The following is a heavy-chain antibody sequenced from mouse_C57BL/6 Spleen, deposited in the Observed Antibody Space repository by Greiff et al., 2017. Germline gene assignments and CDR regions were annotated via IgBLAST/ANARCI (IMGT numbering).Heavy chain of an antibody. CDR2: ISSGGSYT. V-gene: IGHV5-6*01. D-gene: IGHD1-1*01. J-gene: IGHJ3*01. Sequence: EVMLVESGGDLVKPGGSLKLSCAASGFTFSSYGMSWVRQTPDKRLEWVATISSGGSYTYYPDSVKGRFTISRDNAKNTLYLQMSSLKSEDTAMYYCARHDLDYYYGSSFLAYWGQGTLVTVSA. CDR3: ARHDLDYYYGSSFLAY. CDR1: GFTFSSYG.